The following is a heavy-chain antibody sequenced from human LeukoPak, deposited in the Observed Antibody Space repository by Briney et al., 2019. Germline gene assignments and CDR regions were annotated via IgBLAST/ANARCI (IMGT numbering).Heavy chain of an antibody. J-gene: IGHJ4*02. CDR1: GGSISSYY. CDR2: MYYSGST. V-gene: IGHV4-59*01. CDR3: ARTGHSSSWYYFDY. D-gene: IGHD6-13*01. Sequence: PSETLSLTCTVSGGSISSYYWSWIRQPPGKGLEWIAYMYYSGSTNYNPSLKSRVTISVDTSKNQFSLKLSSVTAADTAVYYCARTGHSSSWYYFDYWGQGTLVTVSS.